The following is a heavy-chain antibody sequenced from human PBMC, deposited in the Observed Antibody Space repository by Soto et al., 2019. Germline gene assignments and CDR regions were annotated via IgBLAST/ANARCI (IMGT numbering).Heavy chain of an antibody. CDR3: VKDIKRWFGEKMWGGFDP. J-gene: IGHJ5*02. D-gene: IGHD3-10*01. V-gene: IGHV3-9*01. CDR2: ISWNSGSI. Sequence: EVQLVESGGGLVQPGRSLRLSCAASGFTFDDYAMHWVRQAPGKGLEWVSGISWNSGSIGYADSVKGRFTISRDNAKNSLYLQMNSLRAEDTALYYCVKDIKRWFGEKMWGGFDPWGQGTLVTVSS. CDR1: GFTFDDYA.